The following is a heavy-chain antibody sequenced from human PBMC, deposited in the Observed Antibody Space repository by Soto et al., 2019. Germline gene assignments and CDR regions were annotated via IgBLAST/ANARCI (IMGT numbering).Heavy chain of an antibody. Sequence: PSETLSLTCTVSGGSISSYYWSWIRQPPGKGLEWIGYIYYSGSTNYNPSLKSRVTISVDTSKNQFSLKLSSVTAADTAVYYCARHDWAKPFDYWXQGTLVTVSS. D-gene: IGHD3-9*01. V-gene: IGHV4-59*08. CDR1: GGSISSYY. CDR2: IYYSGST. CDR3: ARHDWAKPFDY. J-gene: IGHJ4*02.